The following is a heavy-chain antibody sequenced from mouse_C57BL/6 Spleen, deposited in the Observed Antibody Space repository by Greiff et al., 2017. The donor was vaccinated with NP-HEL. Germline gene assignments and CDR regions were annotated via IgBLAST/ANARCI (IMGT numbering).Heavy chain of an antibody. CDR3: ARERYYYAMDY. CDR1: GYTFTSYT. J-gene: IGHJ4*01. D-gene: IGHD1-1*01. V-gene: IGHV1-4*01. CDR2: INPSSGYT. Sequence: VQLKESGAELARPGASVKMSCKASGYTFTSYTMHWVKQRPGQGLEWIGYINPSSGYTKYNQKFKDKATLTADKSSSTAYMQLSSLTSEDSAVYYCARERYYYAMDYWGQGTSVTVSS.